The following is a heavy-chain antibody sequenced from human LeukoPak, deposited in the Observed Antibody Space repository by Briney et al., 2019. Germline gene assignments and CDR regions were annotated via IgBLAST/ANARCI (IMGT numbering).Heavy chain of an antibody. CDR1: GFTFSDYS. CDR2: ISGSTI. D-gene: IGHD3-16*01. V-gene: IGHV3-48*02. CDR3: ARDAGGVWGSYFDY. Sequence: GGSLRLSCAASGFTFSDYSMNWVRQAPGKGLEWVSYISGSTISYADSVKGRFSISRDSAKSSLYLQMNSLRDEDTAVYYCARDAGGVWGSYFDYWGQGTLVTVSS. J-gene: IGHJ4*02.